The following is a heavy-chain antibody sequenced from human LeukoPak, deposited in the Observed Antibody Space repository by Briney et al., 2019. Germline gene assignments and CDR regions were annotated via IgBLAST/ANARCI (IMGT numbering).Heavy chain of an antibody. CDR1: GFTFTSYT. CDR2: ITNNGVYT. Sequence: GGSLRLSCAASGFTFTSYTMSWVRQAPGKGLEWVSSITNNGVYTYYTDSVKGRFTISRDNAKNSLYLQMNSLRAEDTAVYYCARDPGRHYYDSSGPGDAFDIWGQGTTVTVSS. V-gene: IGHV3-21*04. D-gene: IGHD3-22*01. J-gene: IGHJ3*02. CDR3: ARDPGRHYYDSSGPGDAFDI.